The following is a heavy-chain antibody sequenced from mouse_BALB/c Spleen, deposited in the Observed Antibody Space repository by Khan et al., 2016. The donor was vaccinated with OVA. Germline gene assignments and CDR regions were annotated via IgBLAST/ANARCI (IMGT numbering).Heavy chain of an antibody. J-gene: IGHJ3*01. D-gene: IGHD2-1*01. Sequence: EVELVESGGGLVKPGGSLKLSCAASGFTFSTYAMSWVRQTPEKRLEWVATISSDGDYTYYPDNVTGRFTISRDNANNPLYLQMSSLRSEDTAMYYCARAHYGNFAYWGQGTLVTVSA. CDR3: ARAHYGNFAY. CDR2: ISSDGDYT. V-gene: IGHV5-9-3*01. CDR1: GFTFSTYA.